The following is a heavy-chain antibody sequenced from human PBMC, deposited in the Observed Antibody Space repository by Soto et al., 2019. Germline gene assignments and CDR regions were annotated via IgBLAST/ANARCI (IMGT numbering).Heavy chain of an antibody. Sequence: PGGSLILSCAASGFTFSSYAMSWVSQAPGKGLEWVSAISGSGGSTYYADSVKGRFTISRDNSKNTLYLQMNSLRAEDTAVYYCAKALAPVGFFDYWGQGTLVTVSS. CDR2: ISGSGGST. J-gene: IGHJ4*02. CDR3: AKALAPVGFFDY. D-gene: IGHD3-3*01. CDR1: GFTFSSYA. V-gene: IGHV3-23*01.